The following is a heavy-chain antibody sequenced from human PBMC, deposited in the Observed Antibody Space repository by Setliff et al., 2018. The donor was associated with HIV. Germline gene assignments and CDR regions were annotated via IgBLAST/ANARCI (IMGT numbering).Heavy chain of an antibody. Sequence: PGESLKISCKGSGYSFATYWIGWVRQMPGKGLECMGVIYPGASDTRYSPSFQGRFTISRDNVKNSLYLQLTGLRAEDTAVYYCARDAGGSYQKYFQHWGQGTLVTVSS. CDR2: IYPGASDT. V-gene: IGHV5-51*01. J-gene: IGHJ1*01. D-gene: IGHD1-26*01. CDR3: ARDAGGSYQKYFQH. CDR1: GYSFATYW.